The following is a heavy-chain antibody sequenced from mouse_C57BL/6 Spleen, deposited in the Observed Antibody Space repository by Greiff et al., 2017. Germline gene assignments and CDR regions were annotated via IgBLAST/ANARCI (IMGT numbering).Heavy chain of an antibody. Sequence: EVKVVESGGGLVKPGGSLKLSCAASGFTFSDYGMHWVRQAPEKGLEWVAYISSGSSTIYYADTVKGRFTISRDNAKNTLFLQMTSLRSEDTAMYYCARPGWDAYYFDYWGQGTTLTVSS. J-gene: IGHJ2*01. V-gene: IGHV5-17*01. CDR1: GFTFSDYG. D-gene: IGHD4-1*01. CDR3: ARPGWDAYYFDY. CDR2: ISSGSSTI.